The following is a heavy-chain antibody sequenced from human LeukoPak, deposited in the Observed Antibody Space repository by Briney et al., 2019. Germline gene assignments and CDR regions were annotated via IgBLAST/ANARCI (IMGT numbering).Heavy chain of an antibody. CDR3: AFEGYNYGYN. CDR2: IIPIFGTS. Sequence: SVKVSCKASGGTFSSYAINWVRQTPGQGLEWMGGIIPIFGTSNYAHKFQGRVTITADESTSTVYMELSSLRSDDTAIYYCAFEGYNYGYNWGQGTLVTVSS. D-gene: IGHD5-18*01. CDR1: GGTFSSYA. V-gene: IGHV1-69*13. J-gene: IGHJ4*02.